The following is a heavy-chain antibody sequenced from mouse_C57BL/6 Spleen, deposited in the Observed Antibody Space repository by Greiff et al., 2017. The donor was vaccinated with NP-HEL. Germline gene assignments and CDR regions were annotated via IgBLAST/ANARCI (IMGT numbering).Heavy chain of an antibody. Sequence: QVQLQQPGAELVRPGSSVKLSCKASGYTFTSYWMHWVKQRPIQGLEWIGNIDPSDSDTHYNQKFKDKATLTVDKSSSTAYMQLSSLTSEDPAVYYCQTAQAREAYWGQGTLVTVSA. V-gene: IGHV1-52*01. J-gene: IGHJ3*01. CDR1: GYTFTSYW. CDR2: IDPSDSDT. D-gene: IGHD3-2*02. CDR3: QTAQAREAY.